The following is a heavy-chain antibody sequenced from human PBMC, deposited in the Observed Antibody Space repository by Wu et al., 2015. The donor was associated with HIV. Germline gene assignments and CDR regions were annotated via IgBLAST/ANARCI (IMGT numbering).Heavy chain of an antibody. V-gene: IGHV1-2*02. CDR2: INPASGST. D-gene: IGHD1-1*01. CDR3: TRDAPPVTTEFDY. J-gene: IGHJ4*02. CDR1: GYIFTAYY. Sequence: QVHLVQSGAEVKKPGASVKVSCKTSGYIFTAYYIHWVRQAPGHGLEWMGWINPASGSTIYSEHFEGRLTVTSDTSVNTVYMELDTLIPGDTAVYYCTRDAPPVTTEFDYWGQGTLVTVSS.